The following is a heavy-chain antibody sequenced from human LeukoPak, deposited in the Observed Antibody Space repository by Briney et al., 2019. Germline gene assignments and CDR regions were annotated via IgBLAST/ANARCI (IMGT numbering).Heavy chain of an antibody. D-gene: IGHD6-19*01. Sequence: ASVKVSCKASGYTFTSYDINWVRQATGQGLEWMGWMNPNSGNTGYAQKFQGRVTMTRNTSISTAYVELSSLRSEDTAVYYCARADSYSSGWFDYYYYYGMDVWGQGTTVTVS. CDR3: ARADSYSSGWFDYYYYYGMDV. CDR1: GYTFTSYD. CDR2: MNPNSGNT. V-gene: IGHV1-8*01. J-gene: IGHJ6*02.